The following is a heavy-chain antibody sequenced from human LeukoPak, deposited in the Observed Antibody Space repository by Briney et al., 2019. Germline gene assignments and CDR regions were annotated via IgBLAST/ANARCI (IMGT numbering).Heavy chain of an antibody. J-gene: IGHJ4*02. V-gene: IGHV4-39*01. Sequence: SEPLSLTCTVSGGYISSRSYYGGWIRKPPGKGQGWIGSFYYSGSTYYNPSLKNRVTISVDTSRNQLSLKLTSVTAADTAVYYCARLPLVTTNPDYWGQGTLVTVSS. CDR2: FYYSGST. CDR1: GGYISSRSYY. CDR3: ARLPLVTTNPDY. D-gene: IGHD4-17*01.